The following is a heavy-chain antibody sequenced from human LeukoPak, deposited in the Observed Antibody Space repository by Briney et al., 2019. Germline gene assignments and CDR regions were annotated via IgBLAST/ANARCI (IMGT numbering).Heavy chain of an antibody. J-gene: IGHJ4*02. D-gene: IGHD3-10*01. CDR2: INHSGST. Sequence: SETLSLTCAVYGGSFSGYYWSWIRQPPGKELEWIGEINHSGSTNYNPSLKSRVTISVDTSKNQFSLKLSSVTAADTAVYYCARGHRITMVRGVIPFDYWGQGTLVTVSS. CDR3: ARGHRITMVRGVIPFDY. V-gene: IGHV4-34*01. CDR1: GGSFSGYY.